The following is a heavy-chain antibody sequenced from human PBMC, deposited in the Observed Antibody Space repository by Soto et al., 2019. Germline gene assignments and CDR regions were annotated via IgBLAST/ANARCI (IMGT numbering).Heavy chain of an antibody. Sequence: TGLEWVSGISWNSGNIDYADSVKGRFTISRDNAKNSLYLQMNSLRAEDTALYYCVKASTYSSSQGWFDPWGQGTMVTVSS. D-gene: IGHD6-6*01. V-gene: IGHV3-9*01. CDR3: VKASTYSSSQGWFDP. CDR2: ISWNSGNI. J-gene: IGHJ5*02.